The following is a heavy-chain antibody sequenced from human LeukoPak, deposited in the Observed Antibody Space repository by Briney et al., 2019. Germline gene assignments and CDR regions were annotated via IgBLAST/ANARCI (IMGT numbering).Heavy chain of an antibody. CDR1: GFSLSSHG. CDR3: AKWTNWYFAL. D-gene: IGHD3/OR15-3a*01. CDR2: ISSSGVDT. J-gene: IGHJ2*01. V-gene: IGHV3-64*01. Sequence: GGSLRLSCAVSGFSLSSHGMHWVRQAPGKGLEDVSAISSSGVDTFYANSVKGRFTVSRDDSKNTLYLQMGSLRAEDMAVYYCAKWTNWYFALWGRGTLVTVSS.